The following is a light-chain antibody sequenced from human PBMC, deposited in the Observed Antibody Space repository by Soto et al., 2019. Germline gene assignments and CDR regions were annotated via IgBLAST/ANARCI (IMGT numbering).Light chain of an antibody. CDR1: QSLLHSNGYNY. J-gene: IGKJ3*01. Sequence: DIVMTQSPLSLPVTPGEPASISCRSSQSLLHSNGYNYLDWYLQKPGQSPQLLIYLGSYRASGVPDRFSGSGSGTDFTLTISSLQPEDVATYYCKKYNSAPFTFGPGTKVDIK. CDR2: LGS. CDR3: KKYNSAPFT. V-gene: IGKV2-28*01.